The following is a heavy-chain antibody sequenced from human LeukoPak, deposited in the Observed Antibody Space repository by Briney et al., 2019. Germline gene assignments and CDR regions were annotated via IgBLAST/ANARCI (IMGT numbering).Heavy chain of an antibody. CDR2: ISGSGIGT. CDR3: AKHYYGSGSYWAGLDY. D-gene: IGHD3-10*01. V-gene: IGHV3-23*01. J-gene: IGHJ4*02. Sequence: PGGSLRLSSTASGFTFSNYAMSWVRQAPGKGLEWVSSISGSGIGTYYADSVKGRFTISRDNSKNTLYLQMNSLRADDTAVYSCAKHYYGSGSYWAGLDYWGQGTLVTVSS. CDR1: GFTFSNYA.